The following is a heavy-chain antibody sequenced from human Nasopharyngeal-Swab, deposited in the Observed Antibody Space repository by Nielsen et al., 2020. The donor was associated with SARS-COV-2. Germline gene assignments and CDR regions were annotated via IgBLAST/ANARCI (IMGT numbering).Heavy chain of an antibody. J-gene: IGHJ5*02. CDR3: ATLMAGGGSLGNWFDP. CDR2: FDHEDGET. D-gene: IGHD2-15*01. Sequence: ASVKVSRMVSLYTLTELLMHWVRPAPGKGREWMGGFDHEDGETIYVQKFQGRVTMTEETHTETAYMEPSNLCSDDTAVYYCATLMAGGGSLGNWFDPWGQGTLVTVSS. V-gene: IGHV1-24*01. CDR1: LYTLTELL.